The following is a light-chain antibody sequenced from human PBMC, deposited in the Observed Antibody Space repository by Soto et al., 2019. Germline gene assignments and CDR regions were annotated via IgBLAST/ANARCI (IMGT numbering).Light chain of an antibody. CDR1: SSNIGGNS. CDR2: DDN. Sequence: VLTQPPSVSAAPGQKVTISCSGSSSNIGGNSVSWYQQLPGTAPKLLIYDDNKRPSGIPDRFSGSKSGTSATLGITGFQTGDEADYYCGSWDSSLSAYVFGTGAKVTVL. CDR3: GSWDSSLSAYV. J-gene: IGLJ1*01. V-gene: IGLV1-51*01.